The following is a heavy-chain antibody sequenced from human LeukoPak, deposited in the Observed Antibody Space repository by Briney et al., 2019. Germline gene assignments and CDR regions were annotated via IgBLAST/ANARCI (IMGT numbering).Heavy chain of an antibody. CDR1: GFTFTSSA. Sequence: SVKVSCKASGFTFTSSAMQWVRQARGQRLEWIGWIVVGSGNTNYAQKFQERVTITRDMSTSTAYMELSSLRSEDTAVYYCAAVRGYGHGYFDYWGQGTPVTVSS. D-gene: IGHD3-10*01. J-gene: IGHJ4*02. CDR2: IVVGSGNT. V-gene: IGHV1-58*02. CDR3: AAVRGYGHGYFDY.